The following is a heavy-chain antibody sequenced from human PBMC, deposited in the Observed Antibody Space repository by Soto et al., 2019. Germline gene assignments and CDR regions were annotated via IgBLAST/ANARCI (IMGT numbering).Heavy chain of an antibody. J-gene: IGHJ4*02. CDR3: AISYSNYFSAY. D-gene: IGHD4-4*01. Sequence: GGSLRLSCAASGFTVSSNYMSWVRQAPGKGLEWVSVIYSGGSTYYADSVKGRFTISRDNSKNTLYLQMNSLRAEDTAVYYCAISYSNYFSAYWGQGTLVTVSS. CDR2: IYSGGST. CDR1: GFTVSSNY. V-gene: IGHV3-66*01.